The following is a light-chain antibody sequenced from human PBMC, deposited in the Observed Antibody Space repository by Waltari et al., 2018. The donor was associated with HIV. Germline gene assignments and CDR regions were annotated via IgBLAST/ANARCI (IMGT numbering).Light chain of an antibody. J-gene: IGLJ2*01. Sequence: QSALTQPASVSGSPGQSITISCTGTSSDVGGYNYVSWYQQHPGKAPKLMIYEINKRPSWVSSRFSGSKSGNTASLTISGVQAEDEADYYCCSHAGTTTLVFGGGTKLTVL. V-gene: IGLV2-23*02. CDR3: CSHAGTTTLV. CDR1: SSDVGGYNY. CDR2: EIN.